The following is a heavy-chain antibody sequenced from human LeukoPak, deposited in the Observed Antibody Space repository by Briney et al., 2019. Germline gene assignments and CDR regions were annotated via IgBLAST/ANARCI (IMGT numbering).Heavy chain of an antibody. CDR3: ARGERYGSGSYYNF. Sequence: PSETLSLTCAVYGGSFSDYYWSWIRQPPGKGLEWIGEINHSGSTNYNPSLKSRVTISVDTSKNQFSLKLSSVTAADTAVYYCARGERYGSGSYYNFWGQGTLVTVSS. D-gene: IGHD3-10*01. V-gene: IGHV4-34*01. CDR2: INHSGST. J-gene: IGHJ4*02. CDR1: GGSFSDYY.